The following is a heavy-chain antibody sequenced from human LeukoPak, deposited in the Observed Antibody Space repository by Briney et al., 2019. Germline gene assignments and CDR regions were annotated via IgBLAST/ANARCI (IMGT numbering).Heavy chain of an antibody. Sequence: GGSLRLSCAASGFTFSSYSMSWVRQAPGKGLEWVSSISTSSSGMYYADSVQGRFTISRDNAKNSLYLQMNSLRAEDTAVYYCARGSSGGYSGYWGQGSQVSVSS. CDR1: GFTFSSYS. V-gene: IGHV3-21*01. CDR3: ARGSSGGYSGY. CDR2: ISTSSSGM. D-gene: IGHD6-19*01. J-gene: IGHJ4*02.